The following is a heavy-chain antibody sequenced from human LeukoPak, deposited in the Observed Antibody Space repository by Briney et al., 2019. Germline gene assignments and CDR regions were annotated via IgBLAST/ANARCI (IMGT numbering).Heavy chain of an antibody. CDR2: MNPNSGNT. CDR3: ASCPLTTYYYYYYMDV. J-gene: IGHJ6*03. Sequence: ASVKVSCKASGYTFTSYDINWVRQATGQGLEWMGWMNPNSGNTGYAQKFQGRVTMTRNTSISTAYMELSSLRSEDTAVYYCASCPLTTYYYYYYMDVWGKGTTVTVSS. D-gene: IGHD1/OR15-1a*01. V-gene: IGHV1-8*01. CDR1: GYTFTSYD.